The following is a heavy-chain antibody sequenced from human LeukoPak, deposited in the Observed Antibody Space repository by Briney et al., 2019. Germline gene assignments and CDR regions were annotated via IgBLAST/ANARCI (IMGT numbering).Heavy chain of an antibody. CDR1: GYTFSSYD. Sequence: ASVKFSCTASGYTFSSYDINWVRQAAGQGLEWMGWMNPKTGNTGYAQKFQGRLSFTRNTSINTAYMELSSLRSEDTAVYYCARGPRVFGVVLSSHWFFDVWGRGTLVTVSS. V-gene: IGHV1-8*01. CDR2: MNPKTGNT. D-gene: IGHD3-3*01. CDR3: ARGPRVFGVVLSSHWFFDV. J-gene: IGHJ2*01.